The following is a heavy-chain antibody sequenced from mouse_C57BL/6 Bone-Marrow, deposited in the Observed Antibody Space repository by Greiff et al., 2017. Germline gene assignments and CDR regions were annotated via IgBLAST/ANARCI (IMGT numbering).Heavy chain of an antibody. V-gene: IGHV1-39*01. Sequence: VQLKQSGPELVKPGASVTISCKASGYSFTDDNMNWVKPSNGKSLEWIGVINPNYGTTSYNQKFKGKATLTVDQSSSTAYMQLNSLTSEDSAVYYCARSGSPWYFDVWGTGTTVTVSS. CDR3: ARSGSPWYFDV. J-gene: IGHJ1*03. CDR1: GYSFTDDN. CDR2: INPNYGTT.